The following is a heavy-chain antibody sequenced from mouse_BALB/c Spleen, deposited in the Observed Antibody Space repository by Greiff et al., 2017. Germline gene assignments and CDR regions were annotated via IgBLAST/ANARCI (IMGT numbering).Heavy chain of an antibody. CDR1: GFSLTSYG. CDR2: IWAGGST. V-gene: IGHV2-9*02. CDR3: ARESLYAMDY. D-gene: IGHD6-2*01. Sequence: QVQLKESGPGLVAPSQSLSINCTVSGFSLTSYGVHWVRQPPGTGLEWLGVIWAGGSTNYNSALMSRLSLSKDNAKSQVFLKMNSLQTDDTAMYYLARESLYAMDYWGQGTSVTVSS. J-gene: IGHJ4*01.